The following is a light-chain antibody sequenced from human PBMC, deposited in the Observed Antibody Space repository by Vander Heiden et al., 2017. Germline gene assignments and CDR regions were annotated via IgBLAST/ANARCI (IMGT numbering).Light chain of an antibody. CDR3: QRSDSYLSLT. V-gene: IGKV1-39*01. Sequence: DIQMTQSPSSLSASVGDSVTITCRASQSISTYLNWYQWKPGKAPKLLIYAASSLQSGVPSRFSGDGYGTDFTLAISSRQPEDFAPYYCQRSDSYLSLTFGGGTKVEMK. CDR1: QSISTY. J-gene: IGKJ4*01. CDR2: AAS.